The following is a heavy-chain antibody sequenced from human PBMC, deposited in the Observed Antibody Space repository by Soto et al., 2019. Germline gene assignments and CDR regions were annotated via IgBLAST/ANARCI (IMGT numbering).Heavy chain of an antibody. CDR2: ISGSGGST. CDR3: AKGNNNWNYYYYGMDV. D-gene: IGHD1-20*01. V-gene: IGHV3-23*01. J-gene: IGHJ6*02. Sequence: GGSLRLSCAASGFTFSSYAMSWVRQAPGKGLEWVSAISGSGGSTYYADSVKGRFTISRDNSKNTLYLQMNSLRAEDTAVYYCAKGNNNWNYYYYGMDVWGQGTTVTVSS. CDR1: GFTFSSYA.